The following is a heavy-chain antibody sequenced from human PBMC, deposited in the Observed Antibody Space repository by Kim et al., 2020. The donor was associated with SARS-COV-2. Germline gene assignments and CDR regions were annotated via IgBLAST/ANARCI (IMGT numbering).Heavy chain of an antibody. D-gene: IGHD3-3*01. V-gene: IGHV3-72*01. CDR3: TRDRRGADNYDFGFDS. Sequence: AAEEGRCTISRDDSKSTLYLQMNSLKTEDTAVYYCTRDRRGADNYDFGFDSWGQGTLVTVSS. J-gene: IGHJ4*02.